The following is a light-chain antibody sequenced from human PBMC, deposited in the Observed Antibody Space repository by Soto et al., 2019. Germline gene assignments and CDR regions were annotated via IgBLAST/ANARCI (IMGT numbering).Light chain of an antibody. CDR2: SNS. CDR3: QSYDSSLRV. J-gene: IGLJ2*01. Sequence: QSVLTQPPSVSGAPGQRVTISCTGSSSNIGAGFHVHWYQQLPGTAPKLLIYSNSNRPSGVPDRFSGSKSGTSASLAITGLQAEDEADYYCQSYDSSLRVFGGGTQLTVL. V-gene: IGLV1-40*01. CDR1: SSNIGAGFH.